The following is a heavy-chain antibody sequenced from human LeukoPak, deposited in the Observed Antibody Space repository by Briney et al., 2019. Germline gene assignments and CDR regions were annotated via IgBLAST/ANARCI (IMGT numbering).Heavy chain of an antibody. Sequence: SGTLSLTCTVSGDSISSGNWWSWVRQPPGKGLEWIGNIFHTGSTHYNPSLKSRVTMSVDTSKNQFSLRLSSVTAADTAVYYCARLTWLTYYFDYWGQGTLVTVPS. CDR1: GDSISSGNW. CDR2: IFHTGST. V-gene: IGHV4-4*02. D-gene: IGHD3-22*01. J-gene: IGHJ4*02. CDR3: ARLTWLTYYFDY.